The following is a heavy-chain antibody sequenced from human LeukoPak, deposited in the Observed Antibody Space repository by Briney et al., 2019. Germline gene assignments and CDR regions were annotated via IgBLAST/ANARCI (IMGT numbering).Heavy chain of an antibody. Sequence: GGSLRLSCAASGFTFSSYAMSWVRQAPGKGLEWVSGISGSGGNTYYADSVKGRFSISRDNSNNTLYLQMNSLRAEDTAVYYCAKASGYSSNTGYYWGQGTLVTVSS. V-gene: IGHV3-23*01. CDR1: GFTFSSYA. CDR3: AKASGYSSNTGYY. D-gene: IGHD6-13*01. J-gene: IGHJ4*02. CDR2: ISGSGGNT.